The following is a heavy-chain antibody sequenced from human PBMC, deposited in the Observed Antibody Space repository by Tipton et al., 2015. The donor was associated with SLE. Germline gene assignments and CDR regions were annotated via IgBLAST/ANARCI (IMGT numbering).Heavy chain of an antibody. CDR3: ARSKDWAADY. CDR2: ILYAGGTN. D-gene: IGHD6-13*01. Sequence: TLSLTCTVSGGSITSTTYWWGWIRPPPGKKLEWSGSILYAGGTNYYNPYLQSRVAIDIDASKNQFSVRLTSVTAADTAIYYCARSKDWAADYWGRGTLGTVSS. J-gene: IGHJ4*02. V-gene: IGHV4-39*01. CDR1: GGSITSTTYW.